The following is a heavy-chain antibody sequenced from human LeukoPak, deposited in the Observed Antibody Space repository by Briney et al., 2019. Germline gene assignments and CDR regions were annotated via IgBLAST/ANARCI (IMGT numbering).Heavy chain of an antibody. CDR1: GYTFTGYY. CDR3: ARERIAARRGWFDP. J-gene: IGHJ5*02. CDR2: INPNSGGT. V-gene: IGHV1-2*02. D-gene: IGHD6-6*01. Sequence: GASVKVSCKASGYTFTGYYMHWVRQAPGQGLEWMGWINPNSGGTNYAQKFQGRVTMTRDTPISTAYMELSRLRSDDTAVYYCARERIAARRGWFDPWGQGTLVTVSS.